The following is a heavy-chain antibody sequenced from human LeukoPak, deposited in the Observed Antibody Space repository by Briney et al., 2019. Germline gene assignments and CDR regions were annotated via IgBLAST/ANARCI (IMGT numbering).Heavy chain of an antibody. J-gene: IGHJ2*01. CDR2: IYYSGST. D-gene: IGHD1-26*01. CDR3: AREVGAPDWYFDL. Sequence: SETLSLTCTVSGGSLSSYYWSWIRQPPGKGLEWIGYIYYSGSTNYNPSLKSRVTISVDTSKNQFSLKLSSVTAADTAVYYCAREVGAPDWYFDLWGRGTLVTVSS. CDR1: GGSLSSYY. V-gene: IGHV4-59*01.